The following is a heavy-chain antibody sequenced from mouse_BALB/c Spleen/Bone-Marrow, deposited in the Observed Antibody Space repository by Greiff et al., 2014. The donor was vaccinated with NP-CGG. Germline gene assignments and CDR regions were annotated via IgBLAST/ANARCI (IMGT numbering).Heavy chain of an antibody. Sequence: QVQLQQSGPGLVQPSQSLSITCTVSGFSLTTYGVHWVRQSPGKGLEWLGVIWSGGNTDYNAAFISRLNINKDNSKSQVFFKMSSLQANDTAIYYCAKAGTGAADYWGQGTTLTVSS. CDR2: IWSGGNT. V-gene: IGHV2-2*02. CDR1: GFSLTTYG. CDR3: AKAGTGAADY. J-gene: IGHJ2*01. D-gene: IGHD4-1*01.